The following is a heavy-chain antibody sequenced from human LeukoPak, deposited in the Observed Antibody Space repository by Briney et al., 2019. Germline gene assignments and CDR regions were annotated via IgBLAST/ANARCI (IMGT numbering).Heavy chain of an antibody. CDR2: IYYSGST. V-gene: IGHV4-59*01. CDR1: GGSISSYY. D-gene: IGHD6-13*01. J-gene: IGHJ3*02. Sequence: SETLSLTCTVSGGSISSYYWSWIRQPPGKGLEWIGYIYYSGSTNYNPSLKSRVTISVDTSKNQFSLKLSSVTAADTAVYYCARVRVGKIAAAGYDAFDIWGQGTMVTVSS. CDR3: ARVRVGKIAAAGYDAFDI.